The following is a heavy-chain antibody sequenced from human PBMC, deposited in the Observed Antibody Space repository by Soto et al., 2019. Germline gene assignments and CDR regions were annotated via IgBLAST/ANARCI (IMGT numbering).Heavy chain of an antibody. J-gene: IGHJ4*02. V-gene: IGHV4-39*01. D-gene: IGHD5-18*01. Sequence: QLQLQESGPGLVKPSETLSLTCTVSGGSISSSSYYWGWIRQPPGKGLEWIGSIYYSGSTYYNPSLKSRVTISVDTSKNQSSLKLSSVTAADPAVYYCVRLQPQTLQLWDDYRGPGSLVTVSS. CDR3: VRLQPQTLQLWDDY. CDR1: GGSISSSSYY. CDR2: IYYSGST.